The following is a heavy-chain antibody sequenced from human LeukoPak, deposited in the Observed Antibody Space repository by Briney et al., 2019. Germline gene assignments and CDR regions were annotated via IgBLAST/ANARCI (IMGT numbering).Heavy chain of an antibody. CDR3: AKGEVYSSSPHQFDY. CDR2: ISGISGTADNI. V-gene: IGHV3-23*01. D-gene: IGHD6-13*01. Sequence: GGSLRLSCAASGFTFSSYAMSWVRQAPGKGLEWVSGISGISGTADNIYYADSVKGRFTISRDNSKNTVYLQMQSLRAEDTAIYYCAKGEVYSSSPHQFDYWGQGSLVTVSS. J-gene: IGHJ4*02. CDR1: GFTFSSYA.